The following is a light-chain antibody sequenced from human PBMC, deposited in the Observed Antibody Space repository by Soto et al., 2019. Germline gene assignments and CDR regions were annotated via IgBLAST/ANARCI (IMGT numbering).Light chain of an antibody. CDR1: QSVSSSY. CDR2: GAS. CDR3: QQYGSSPGT. V-gene: IGKV3-20*01. Sequence: EIVLTQSPGTLSLSPGERATLSCMASQSVSSSYLAWYQQKPGQAPRLLIYGASSRATGIPYRFSGSGSGTDFTLTIRRLEPEDFAVSYCQQYGSSPGTCGQGTRLEI. J-gene: IGKJ5*01.